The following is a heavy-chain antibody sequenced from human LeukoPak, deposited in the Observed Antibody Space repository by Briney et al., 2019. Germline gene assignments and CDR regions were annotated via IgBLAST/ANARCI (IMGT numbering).Heavy chain of an antibody. D-gene: IGHD1-26*01. CDR3: TSSISGSAYGMDV. Sequence: GGSLRLSCAASGFTFSGSPMHWVRQASGKGLEWVGRIRTKANSYATAYAASVKGRFTISRDDSKNTAYLQMNSLKTEDTAVYYCTSSISGSAYGMDVWGQGTTVTVSS. CDR1: GFTFSGSP. V-gene: IGHV3-73*01. J-gene: IGHJ6*02. CDR2: IRTKANSYAT.